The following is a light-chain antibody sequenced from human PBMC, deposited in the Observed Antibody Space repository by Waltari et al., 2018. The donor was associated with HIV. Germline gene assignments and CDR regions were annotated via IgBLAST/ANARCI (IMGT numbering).Light chain of an antibody. CDR1: TSNLGTNT. Sequence: QSVLTQSPSASGTSGQRVTMSCSGSTSNLGTNTVNWYQQLTGTAPKVLIFNNNQRPSGGPARFSGSKAGTSASLAISGLQSEDEADYYCASWDDSLNGPVFGGGTKLTVL. V-gene: IGLV1-44*01. CDR2: NNN. CDR3: ASWDDSLNGPV. J-gene: IGLJ3*02.